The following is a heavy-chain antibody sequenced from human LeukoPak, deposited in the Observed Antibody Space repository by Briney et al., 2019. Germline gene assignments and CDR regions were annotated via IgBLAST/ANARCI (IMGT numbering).Heavy chain of an antibody. V-gene: IGHV3-9*01. J-gene: IGHJ4*02. CDR3: AKDTSIAAAGTFDY. CDR1: GFTFNFYA. D-gene: IGHD6-13*01. Sequence: GGSLRLSCAASGFTFNFYAMTWVRQAPGKGLEWVSGISWNSGSIGYADSVKGRFTISRDNAKNSLYLQMNSLRAEDTALYYCAKDTSIAAAGTFDYWGQGTLVTVSS. CDR2: ISWNSGSI.